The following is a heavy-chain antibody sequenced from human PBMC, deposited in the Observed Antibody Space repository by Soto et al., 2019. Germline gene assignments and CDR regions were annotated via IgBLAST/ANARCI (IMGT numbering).Heavy chain of an antibody. V-gene: IGHV1-58*01. J-gene: IGHJ6*02. D-gene: IGHD6-19*01. CDR2: IVVGSGNT. CDR1: GFTFTSTA. CDR3: AADKSQWLAPRPIFVHGMDV. Sequence: GASVKVSCKDSGFTFTSTAVQWVRQARRQRLEWIGWIVVGSGNTNYAQKFQERVTITRDMSTSTAYMELSSLRSEDTAVYYCAADKSQWLAPRPIFVHGMDVWGQGTTVTVSS.